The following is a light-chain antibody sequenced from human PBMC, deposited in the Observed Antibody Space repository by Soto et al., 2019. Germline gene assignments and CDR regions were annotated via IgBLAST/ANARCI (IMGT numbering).Light chain of an antibody. Sequence: EIGLTQSPGTLSLSPGERATLSCRASQSVSSNYLAWYQQKPGQAPRLLIYDASRRATGIPDRFSGSGSGTEFTLTISSLQSEDFAVYYCQQYKKWPRTFGHGTKVDIK. CDR2: DAS. J-gene: IGKJ1*01. V-gene: IGKV3D-20*02. CDR3: QQYKKWPRT. CDR1: QSVSSNY.